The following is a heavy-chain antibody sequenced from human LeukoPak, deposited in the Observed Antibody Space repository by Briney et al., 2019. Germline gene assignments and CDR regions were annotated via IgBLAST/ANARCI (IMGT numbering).Heavy chain of an antibody. D-gene: IGHD3-22*01. CDR2: IYTSGGDT. Sequence: ASVKVSCKASGYTFTRYYIHWVRQAPGQGLEWMGVIYTSGGDTIYAQKLQGRVIMTRDTSTSTAYMELSSLRSEDTAVYYCASLYYDSSGYSYGMDVWGQGTTVTVSS. CDR3: ASLYYDSSGYSYGMDV. J-gene: IGHJ6*02. CDR1: GYTFTRYY. V-gene: IGHV1-46*01.